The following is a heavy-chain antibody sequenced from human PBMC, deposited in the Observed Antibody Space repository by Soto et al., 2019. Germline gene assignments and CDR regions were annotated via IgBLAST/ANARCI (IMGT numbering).Heavy chain of an antibody. CDR2: IYYSGST. Sequence: SETLSLTCTVSGGSISSSSYYWGWIRQPLGKGLEWIGSIYYSGSTYYNPSLKSRVTISVDTTKNQFSLKLSSVTAADTAVYYCARQMWIQLSYYYYYGMDVWGQGTTVTVSS. D-gene: IGHD5-18*01. J-gene: IGHJ6*02. CDR3: ARQMWIQLSYYYYYGMDV. V-gene: IGHV4-39*01. CDR1: GGSISSSSYY.